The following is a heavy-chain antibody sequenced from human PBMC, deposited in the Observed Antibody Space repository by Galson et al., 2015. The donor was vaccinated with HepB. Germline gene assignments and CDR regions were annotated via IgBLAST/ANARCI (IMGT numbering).Heavy chain of an antibody. CDR1: GFTFSDYY. CDR2: ISSSSSYT. D-gene: IGHD6-19*01. Sequence: SLRLSCAASGFTFSDYYMSWIRQAPGKGLEWVSYISSSSSYTNYADSVKGRFTIPRDNAKNSLYLQMNSLRAEDTAVYYCARDSDSSGWYDAFDIWGQGTMVTVSS. CDR3: ARDSDSSGWYDAFDI. J-gene: IGHJ3*02. V-gene: IGHV3-11*05.